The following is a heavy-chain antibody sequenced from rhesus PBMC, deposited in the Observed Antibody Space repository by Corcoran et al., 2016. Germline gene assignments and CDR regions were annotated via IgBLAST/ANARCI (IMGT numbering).Heavy chain of an antibody. Sequence: QVTLKESGPALVKPTQTLTLTCTFSGFSLTTSGMGVGWLRQPPGKALEWLALIYWDDDKRYSTSLKSRLTISKDTSKNQVLLTMTNMDPMDTATYYCTRGGYGSSYGLDSWGQGVVVTVSS. CDR3: TRGGYGSSYGLDS. D-gene: IGHD4-29*01. V-gene: IGHV2-152*01. CDR1: GFSLTTSGMG. J-gene: IGHJ6*01. CDR2: IYWDDDK.